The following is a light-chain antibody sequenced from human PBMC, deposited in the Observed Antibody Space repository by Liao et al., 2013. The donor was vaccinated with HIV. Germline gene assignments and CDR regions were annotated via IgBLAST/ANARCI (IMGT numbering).Light chain of an antibody. CDR1: KLGDKY. CDR3: QAWDSNTNYV. V-gene: IGLV3-1*01. J-gene: IGLJ1*01. CDR2: EDT. Sequence: SYELTQPPSVSVSPGQTASVTCSGDKLGDKYVSWYQQRPGQSPVLVIYEDTKRPSGISDRFSGSNSGNTATLTISGTQALDEADYYCQAWDSNTNYVFGTGTQVTVL.